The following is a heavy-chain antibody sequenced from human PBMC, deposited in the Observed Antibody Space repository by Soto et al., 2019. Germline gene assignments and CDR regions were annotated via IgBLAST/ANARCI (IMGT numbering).Heavy chain of an antibody. Sequence: QAQLVQSGAEMKKPWASVKVSCKASGYTLSNYGISWVRQAPGQGLEWMGWSSTYHGNTKYAKKFQGRGTMTTATPASTANMELMSLRSDDTAVYYCVRDHHDFPPDLHYYHMDVWGKGTTVTVSS. CDR3: VRDHHDFPPDLHYYHMDV. V-gene: IGHV1-18*01. CDR1: GYTLSNYG. D-gene: IGHD3-3*01. CDR2: SSTYHGNT. J-gene: IGHJ6*03.